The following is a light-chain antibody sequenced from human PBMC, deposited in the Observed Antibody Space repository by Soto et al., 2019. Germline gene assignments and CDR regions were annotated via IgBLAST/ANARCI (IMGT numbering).Light chain of an antibody. Sequence: EIVMTQSPATLSVSPGERATLSCTASHYIYSNVAWFQQRPGQAPRLLIYRASTRAIGTPARFSGSGSGTEFTLTITSLQSEDFALYYCQQYHNLWTFGQGTEVEIK. CDR1: HYIYSN. CDR3: QQYHNLWT. CDR2: RAS. V-gene: IGKV3-15*01. J-gene: IGKJ1*01.